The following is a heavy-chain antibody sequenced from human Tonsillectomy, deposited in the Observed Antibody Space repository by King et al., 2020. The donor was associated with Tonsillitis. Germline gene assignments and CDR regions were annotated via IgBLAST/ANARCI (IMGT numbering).Heavy chain of an antibody. D-gene: IGHD3-3*01. J-gene: IGHJ4*02. CDR2: ISGSGGST. CDR3: VWGNLWSGYWGGFDF. Sequence: VQLVESGGGLVQPGGSLRLSCAASGFTFSSYAMSWVRQAPGKGLEWVSAISGSGGSTYYADSVKGRFTISRDNSKNTLYLQMNSLRAEDTAVYYCVWGNLWSGYWGGFDFWGQGTLVTVSS. V-gene: IGHV3-23*04. CDR1: GFTFSSYA.